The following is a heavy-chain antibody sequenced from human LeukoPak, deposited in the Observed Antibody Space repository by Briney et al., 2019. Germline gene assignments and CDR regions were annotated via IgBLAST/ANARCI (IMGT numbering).Heavy chain of an antibody. CDR2: INPTSGGT. D-gene: IGHD3-16*01. CDR1: GYTFTGYY. V-gene: IGHV1-2*06. Sequence: GASVKVSCKASGYTFTGYYMHWVRQAPGQGLEWMGRINPTSGGTNYAQKFQGRVTMTRDTSISTAHMELSRLRSDDTAVYYCARTDVITFGGVIDLWGQGTLVTVSS. J-gene: IGHJ5*02. CDR3: ARTDVITFGGVIDL.